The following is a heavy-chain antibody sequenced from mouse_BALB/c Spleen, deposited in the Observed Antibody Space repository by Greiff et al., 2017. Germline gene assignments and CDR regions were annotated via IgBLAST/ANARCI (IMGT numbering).Heavy chain of an antibody. CDR2: ISYSGSN. CDR1: GYSITSDYA. V-gene: IGHV3-2*02. J-gene: IGHJ4*01. D-gene: IGHD3-3*01. CDR3: ARGDSSWYAMAY. Sequence: EVKLMESGPGLVKPSQSLSLTCTVTGYSITSDYAWNWIRQFPGNKLEWMGYISYSGSNSYNPSLKSRISITRDTSKNQFFLQLNSVTTEDTATYYCARGDSSWYAMAYWGQGTSVTVSS.